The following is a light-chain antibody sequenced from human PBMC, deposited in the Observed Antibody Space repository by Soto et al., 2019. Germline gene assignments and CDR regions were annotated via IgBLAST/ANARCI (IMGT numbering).Light chain of an antibody. V-gene: IGKV1-5*03. CDR3: QQYNSYSRT. CDR2: KAS. J-gene: IGKJ2*01. CDR1: QNIRSW. Sequence: DIQMTQSPSTLSASVGDRVSITCRASQNIRSWLAWYQQKPGKAPKLLIYKASSLESGVPSRFSGSGSGTEFTLTISSLQPDDFATYYCQQYNSYSRTFGQGTKLEIK.